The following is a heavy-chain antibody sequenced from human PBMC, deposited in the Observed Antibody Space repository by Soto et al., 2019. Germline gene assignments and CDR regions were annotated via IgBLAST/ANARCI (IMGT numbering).Heavy chain of an antibody. CDR2: IYYSGST. J-gene: IGHJ4*02. CDR3: ARHDWNGVDY. D-gene: IGHD1-1*01. Sequence: SETLSLTCSVSGASISSGSHYWSWIRQPPGKGLEWIGSIYYSGSTNYNPSLKSRVTISVDTSKNQFSLKLSSVTAADTAVYYCARHDWNGVDYWGQGTLVTVSS. V-gene: IGHV4-39*01. CDR1: GASISSGSHY.